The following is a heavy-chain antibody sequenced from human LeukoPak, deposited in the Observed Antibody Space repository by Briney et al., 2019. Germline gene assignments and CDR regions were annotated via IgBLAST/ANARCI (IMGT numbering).Heavy chain of an antibody. Sequence: SETLSLTCAVSGGSISSGGYSWSWIRQPPGMGLEWIGYIYHSRNTYYNTALKSRDTISVDRSKTQFSLKLSSVTAADTAVYYCARDRLNYDMLTGYSRDAFDIWGQGTIVTVSS. V-gene: IGHV4-30-2*01. CDR2: IYHSRNT. J-gene: IGHJ3*02. CDR1: GGSISSGGYS. D-gene: IGHD3-9*01. CDR3: ARDRLNYDMLTGYSRDAFDI.